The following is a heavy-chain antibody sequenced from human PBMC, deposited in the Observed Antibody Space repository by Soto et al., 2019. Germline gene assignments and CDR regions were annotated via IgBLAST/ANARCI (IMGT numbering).Heavy chain of an antibody. J-gene: IGHJ6*02. CDR1: FGTLISYA. V-gene: IGHV1-69*13. D-gene: IGHD3-10*01. CDR3: ATPRGVLTYYYGMDV. CDR2: IIPTSGTA. Sequence: VHVSFQASFGTLISYAISWVREAPGRGLEWMRGIIPTSGTATYSQKFHGRVTITADKSTSTAYMELSSMRSEDTAVYYCATPRGVLTYYYGMDVWGQGTTVTVSS.